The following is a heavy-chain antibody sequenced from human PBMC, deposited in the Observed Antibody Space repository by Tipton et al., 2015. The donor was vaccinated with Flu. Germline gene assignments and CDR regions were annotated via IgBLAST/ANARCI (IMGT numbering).Heavy chain of an antibody. CDR1: YIYT. D-gene: IGHD3-10*02. Sequence: QVQLVQSGRGVVQPGTSLRLSCATPYIYTTHWVRQAPGKGLDWVAAISDDGISKYYAYSVKGRFTISRDTARNSLYLQMNSLRAEDTALDFCARGRDYVYYHAMDVWGQGTTVTVSS. CDR3: ARGRDYVYYHAMDV. V-gene: IGHV3-30-3*01. CDR2: ISDDGISK. J-gene: IGHJ6*02.